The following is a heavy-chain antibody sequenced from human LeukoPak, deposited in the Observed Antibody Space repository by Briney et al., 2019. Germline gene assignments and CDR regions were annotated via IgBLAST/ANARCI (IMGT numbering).Heavy chain of an antibody. CDR2: IYYSGST. V-gene: IGHV4-59*01. CDR1: GGSISSYY. CDR3: ARGGSGGYYYYMDV. J-gene: IGHJ6*03. D-gene: IGHD3-22*01. Sequence: PSETLSLTCTVSGGSISSYYWSWIRQPPGKGLEWIGYIYYSGSTNYNPSLKSRVTISVDTSKNQFSLKLSSVTAADTAVYYRARGGSGGYYYYMDVWGKGTTVTVSS.